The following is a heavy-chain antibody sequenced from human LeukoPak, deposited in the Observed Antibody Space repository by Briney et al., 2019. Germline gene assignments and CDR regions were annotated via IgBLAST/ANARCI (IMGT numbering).Heavy chain of an antibody. Sequence: GGSLRLSCTASGFNVRYNYMAWARQAPGKGLEWVSAISGSGGSTYYADSVKGRFTISRDNSKNTLYLQMNSLRAEDTAVYYCAKDGPPFYGSGSSYFDYWGQGTLVTVSS. J-gene: IGHJ4*02. CDR3: AKDGPPFYGSGSSYFDY. CDR2: ISGSGGST. CDR1: GFNVRYNY. V-gene: IGHV3-23*01. D-gene: IGHD3-10*01.